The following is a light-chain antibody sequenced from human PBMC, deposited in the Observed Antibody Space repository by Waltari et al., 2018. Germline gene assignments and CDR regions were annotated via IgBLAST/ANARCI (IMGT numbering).Light chain of an antibody. CDR3: QQYDDFPFT. CDR1: QSISSG. V-gene: IGKV1-5*03. J-gene: IGKJ2*01. Sequence: DIQMTQSPATLSASVGDRVTISCRASQSISSGLAWYQQKPGKAPKILIFKASFVESGVPSRFSGSGSGTEFSLTISSLQPEDFATYYCQQYDDFPFTFGQGTKVEVK. CDR2: KAS.